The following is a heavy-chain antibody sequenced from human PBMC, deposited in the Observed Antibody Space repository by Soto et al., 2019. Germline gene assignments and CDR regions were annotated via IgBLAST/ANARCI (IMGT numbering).Heavy chain of an antibody. D-gene: IGHD2-2*01. CDR1: DGSFSPYF. CDR3: AFSTLPRTRDLVY. J-gene: IGHJ4*02. V-gene: IGHV4-34*01. CDR2: INRSGGT. Sequence: SETLSLTCAAYDGSFSPYFCTWIRQPPGKGLEWIGEINRSGGTIYNPSLKSRVTISGDTSNNQFSLKLNSVTAADTAVYYCAFSTLPRTRDLVYWGRGTLVTVSS.